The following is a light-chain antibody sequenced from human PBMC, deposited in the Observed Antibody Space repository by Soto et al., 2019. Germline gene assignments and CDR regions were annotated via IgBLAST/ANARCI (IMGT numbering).Light chain of an antibody. Sequence: EIVLTQSPGALSLSPGERATLSCRASQTVSDNYLAWYQQKPGQAPTLLIYGASTTATGIPDRFSGSGSGTDFTLTISRLEPEDFAVYYCQQYGGSPRVTFGGGTKVEIK. CDR1: QTVSDNY. CDR2: GAS. V-gene: IGKV3-20*01. CDR3: QQYGGSPRVT. J-gene: IGKJ4*01.